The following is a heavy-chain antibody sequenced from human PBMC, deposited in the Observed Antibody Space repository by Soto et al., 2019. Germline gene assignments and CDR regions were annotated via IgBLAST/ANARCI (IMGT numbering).Heavy chain of an antibody. CDR3: ARGLRNYYDRSGLHY. J-gene: IGHJ4*02. CDR2: ISSGGTTI. D-gene: IGHD3-22*01. V-gene: IGHV3-48*03. CDR1: GFTFSSYE. Sequence: GGSLRLSCAASGFTFSSYEMNWVRQAPGKGLEWVSYISSGGTTIYYADSVKGRFTISRDNAKNSLYLQMNSLRAEDTAVYYCARGLRNYYDRSGLHYWGQGTLVTVSS.